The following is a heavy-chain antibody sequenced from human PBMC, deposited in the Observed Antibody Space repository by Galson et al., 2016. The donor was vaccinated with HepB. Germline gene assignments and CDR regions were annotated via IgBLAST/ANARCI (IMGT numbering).Heavy chain of an antibody. CDR3: AIAHDYGDYRPPYFQH. V-gene: IGHV1-69*06. CDR2: IIPIFDTA. CDR1: GGTFSSYA. Sequence: SVKVSCKASGGTFSSYAVSWVRQAPGQGLEWMGGIIPIFDTANYAQKFQGRLTITADKSTSTAYMELNSLRSEDTAVYYCAIAHDYGDYRPPYFQHWGQGTLVTVSS. D-gene: IGHD4-17*01. J-gene: IGHJ1*01.